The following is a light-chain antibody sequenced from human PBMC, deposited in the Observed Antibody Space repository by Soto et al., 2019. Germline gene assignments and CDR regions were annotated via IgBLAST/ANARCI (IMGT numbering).Light chain of an antibody. J-gene: IGLJ1*01. CDR3: QSYDSRLSGYV. V-gene: IGLV1-40*01. Sequence: QPVLTQPPSVSGAPGQRVTISCTGSSSNIGAGYDVHWYQQLPGTAPKLLIYLNNNRPSGVPDRFSGSKSGTSASLAITGLQAEDEADYYCQSYDSRLSGYVFGTGTKLPVL. CDR2: LNN. CDR1: SSNIGAGYD.